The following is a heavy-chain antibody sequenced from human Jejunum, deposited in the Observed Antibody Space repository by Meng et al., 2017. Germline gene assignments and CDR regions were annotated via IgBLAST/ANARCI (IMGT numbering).Heavy chain of an antibody. D-gene: IGHD3-10*02. Sequence: QVHLTKLVHGSVKPSQTLSLTLAIPGDSVSSNSAAWNWIMQSPSRGLEWLGSTYYRSKYYNDYALSVKSRITINPDTSKNQFSLQLNSVTPEDTAIYYCARDWGDVRGGFDFWGQGTLVTVSS. V-gene: IGHV6-1*01. CDR3: ARDWGDVRGGFDF. J-gene: IGHJ4*02. CDR2: TYYRSKYYN. CDR1: GDSVSSNSAA.